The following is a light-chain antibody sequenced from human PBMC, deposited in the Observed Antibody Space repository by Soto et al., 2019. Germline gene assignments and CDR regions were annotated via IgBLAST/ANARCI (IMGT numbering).Light chain of an antibody. Sequence: IHMTQSPSSLSASVGDRVTITCRASQRITTYLNWYQQKPGKAPKLLISTAATLQGGVPSRFSGSGSATYFTLTITTRQPEDFATYFCQQSYSTPYTFGQGTKLEIK. CDR1: QRITTY. J-gene: IGKJ2*01. CDR2: TAA. V-gene: IGKV1-39*01. CDR3: QQSYSTPYT.